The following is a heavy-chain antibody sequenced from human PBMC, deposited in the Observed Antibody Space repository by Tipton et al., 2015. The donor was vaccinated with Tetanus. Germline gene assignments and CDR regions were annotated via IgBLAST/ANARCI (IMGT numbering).Heavy chain of an antibody. V-gene: IGHV4-34*01. CDR1: GGSFSGYH. J-gene: IGHJ5*02. D-gene: IGHD2-8*02. Sequence: TLSLTCTVSGGSFSGYHWSWIRQSPGKGLEWIGEINHSGYTGYNPSLKSRVTISVDSSKNHLSLNLTTVTAADTAVYYCARATSTGPAYNWFDPWGQGTLVTVSS. CDR2: INHSGYT. CDR3: ARATSTGPAYNWFDP.